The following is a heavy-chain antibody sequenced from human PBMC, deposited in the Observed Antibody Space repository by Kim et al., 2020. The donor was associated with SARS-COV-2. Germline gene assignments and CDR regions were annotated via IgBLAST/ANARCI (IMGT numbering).Heavy chain of an antibody. Sequence: GGSLRLSCAASGFTFGDYAMHWVRQAPGKGLEWVSGISWNSGSIGYADSVKGRFTISRDNAKNSLYLQMNSLRAEDTALYYCAKDSPPYCSSTSCYYYYYMAVWGKGTTVTVSS. D-gene: IGHD2-2*01. CDR1: GFTFGDYA. J-gene: IGHJ6*03. V-gene: IGHV3-9*01. CDR3: AKDSPPYCSSTSCYYYYYMAV. CDR2: ISWNSGSI.